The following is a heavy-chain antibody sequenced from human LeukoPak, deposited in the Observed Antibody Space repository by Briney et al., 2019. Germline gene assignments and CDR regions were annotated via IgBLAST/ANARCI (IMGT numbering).Heavy chain of an antibody. CDR2: ISSSGSTI. D-gene: IGHD3-22*01. Sequence: PGGSLRLSCAASGFTFRNYEMNWLRQAPGKGLEWVSYISSSGSTIYYADSVKGRFIISRDNAKNSLYLQMNSLRAEDTAVYCCARVGYDSSGRFDYWGQGTLVTVSS. CDR1: GFTFRNYE. V-gene: IGHV3-48*03. J-gene: IGHJ4*02. CDR3: ARVGYDSSGRFDY.